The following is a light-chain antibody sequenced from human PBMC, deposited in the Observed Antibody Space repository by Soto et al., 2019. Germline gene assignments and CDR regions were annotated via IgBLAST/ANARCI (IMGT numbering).Light chain of an antibody. Sequence: AIQMTQSPSSLSASVGDRVTITCRASQGIRNDLGWYQQKPGKAPKLLIYAASSLQSGVPTRFSGSGSGTDFTLTISSLQPEEFATYYCLQDYNYPYTFGQGTKLEIK. J-gene: IGKJ2*01. CDR2: AAS. CDR1: QGIRND. CDR3: LQDYNYPYT. V-gene: IGKV1-6*01.